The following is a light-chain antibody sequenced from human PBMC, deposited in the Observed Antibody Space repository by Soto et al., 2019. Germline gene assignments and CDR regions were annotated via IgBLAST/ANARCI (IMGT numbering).Light chain of an antibody. CDR3: QQYNTLPRT. CDR2: GAF. CDR1: QSVNSN. Sequence: EIVMTQSPATLSVSPGERATLSCRASQSVNSNLAWYQQRPGQAPSLLIYGAFSRATNISARFSGSGSGTEFPLPLTRLQSEDFAIYYCQQYNTLPRTFGQGTKVEIK. J-gene: IGKJ1*01. V-gene: IGKV3D-15*01.